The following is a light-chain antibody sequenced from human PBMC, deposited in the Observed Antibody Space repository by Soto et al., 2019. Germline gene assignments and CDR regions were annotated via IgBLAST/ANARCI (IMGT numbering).Light chain of an antibody. Sequence: HSVRNKPASVKGSPGQSSSISCNGTSSDVGDYNYVSWYQQHPGKAPKLMIYEVSKRPSGVSNRFSGSKSGSTASLTISGFQAEDEADYYCCSNAASSTYVFGRGTKVTV. V-gene: IGLV2-23*02. J-gene: IGLJ1*01. CDR1: SSDVGDYNY. CDR3: CSNAASSTYV. CDR2: EVS.